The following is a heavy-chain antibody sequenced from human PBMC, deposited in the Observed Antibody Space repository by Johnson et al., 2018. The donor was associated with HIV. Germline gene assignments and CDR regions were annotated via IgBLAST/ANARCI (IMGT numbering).Heavy chain of an antibody. CDR1: GFTFDDYA. V-gene: IGHV3-9*01. J-gene: IGHJ3*02. CDR3: ARAVADGWYSHDAFDI. CDR2: ISWNSGSI. D-gene: IGHD6-19*01. Sequence: VQLVESGGVVVQPGGSLRLSCAASGFTFDDYAMHWVRQAPGKGLEWVSGISWNSGSIYYADSVKGRFTISRDNSKNTLYLQMNSLRAEDTAVYYCARAVADGWYSHDAFDIWGQGTMVTVSS.